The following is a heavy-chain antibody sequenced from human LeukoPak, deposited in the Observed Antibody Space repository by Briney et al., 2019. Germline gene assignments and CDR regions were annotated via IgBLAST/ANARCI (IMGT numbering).Heavy chain of an antibody. Sequence: PGGSLRLSCAASGFTVSSNYMSWVRQAPGKGLEWVSVIYSGGSTYYADSVKGRFTISRDNAKNSLYLQMNSLRAEDTAVYYCARVTYSSRPRYYYMDVWGKGTTVTVSS. V-gene: IGHV3-53*01. CDR2: IYSGGST. J-gene: IGHJ6*03. CDR3: ARVTYSSRPRYYYMDV. D-gene: IGHD6-13*01. CDR1: GFTVSSNY.